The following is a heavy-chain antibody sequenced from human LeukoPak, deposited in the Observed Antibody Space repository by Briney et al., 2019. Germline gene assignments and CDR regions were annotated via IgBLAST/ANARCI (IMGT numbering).Heavy chain of an antibody. D-gene: IGHD4-11*01. CDR2: IYHSGST. Sequence: LREPLSLTCAVSGGSISSSNWWRWVRQPPGKGLEWNGEIYHSGSTNYNPSLKSRVTISVDKSKNQFSLKLSSVTAADTAVYYCARVTNPFDYWGQGTLVTVSS. V-gene: IGHV4-4*02. CDR1: GGSISSSNW. CDR3: ARVTNPFDY. J-gene: IGHJ4*02.